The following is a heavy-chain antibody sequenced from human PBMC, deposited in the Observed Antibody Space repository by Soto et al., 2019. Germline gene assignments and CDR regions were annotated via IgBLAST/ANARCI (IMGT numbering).Heavy chain of an antibody. CDR3: ARGPFRYYYGSGSRHFDY. J-gene: IGHJ4*02. CDR1: GGSFSGYY. Sequence: PSETLSLTCAVYGGSFSGYYWSWIRQPPGKGLEWIGEINHSGSTNYNPSIKSRVNISVDTSKNQISLKLSSVTAADTAVFYCARGPFRYYYGSGSRHFDYWGQGTLVTVSS. D-gene: IGHD3-10*01. V-gene: IGHV4-34*01. CDR2: INHSGST.